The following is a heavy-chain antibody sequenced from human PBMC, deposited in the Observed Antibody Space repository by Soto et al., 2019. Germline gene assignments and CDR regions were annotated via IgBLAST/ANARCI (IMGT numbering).Heavy chain of an antibody. J-gene: IGHJ4*02. CDR1: GGSFSGYY. CDR2: INHSGST. Sequence: QVQLQQWGAGLLKPSETLSLTCAVYGGSFSGYYWTWIRQPPGTGLEWIGEINHSGSTNYNPSLKSRVTISVDTSKNQFSLKLTYVTAAHTAVYYCARDKIPGLFDYWGQGTLITVSS. V-gene: IGHV4-34*01. CDR3: ARDKIPGLFDY. D-gene: IGHD2-21*01.